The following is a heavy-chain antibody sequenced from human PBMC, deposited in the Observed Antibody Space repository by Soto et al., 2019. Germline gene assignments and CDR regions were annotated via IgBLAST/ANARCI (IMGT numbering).Heavy chain of an antibody. CDR2: ISYDGSNK. J-gene: IGHJ6*02. CDR1: GFTFSSYG. D-gene: IGHD2-2*01. CDR3: ANSFYCSSTSCHPYYYYYGMDV. V-gene: IGHV3-30*18. Sequence: GGSLRLSCAASGFTFSSYGMHWVRQAPGKGLEWVAVISYDGSNKYYADSVKGRFTISRDNSKNTLYLQMNSLRAEDTAVYYCANSFYCSSTSCHPYYYYYGMDVWGQGTTVTVSS.